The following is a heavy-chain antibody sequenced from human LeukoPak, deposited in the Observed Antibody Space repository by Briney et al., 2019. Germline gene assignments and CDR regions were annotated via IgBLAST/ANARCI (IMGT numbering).Heavy chain of an antibody. V-gene: IGHV4-31*03. Sequence: SQTLSLTCTVSGGSISGGGYYWSWIRQHPGKGLEWIGYIYYSGSTYYNPSLKSRVTISVDTSKNQFSLKLSSVTAADTAVYYCARVPAPLEYCSSTSCRYYFDYWGQGTLVTVSS. CDR1: GGSISGGGYY. D-gene: IGHD2-2*01. CDR2: IYYSGST. J-gene: IGHJ4*02. CDR3: ARVPAPLEYCSSTSCRYYFDY.